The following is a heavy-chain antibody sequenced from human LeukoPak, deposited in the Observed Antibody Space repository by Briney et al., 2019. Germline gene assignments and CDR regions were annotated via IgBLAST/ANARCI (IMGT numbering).Heavy chain of an antibody. CDR1: GFTCSSDA. CDR3: AKGGTIGWLQHGHFDY. V-gene: IGHV3-23*01. D-gene: IGHD5-24*01. Sequence: GASLGLSCAASGFTCSSDAMSGVRQAPRKGLEWVSAISGSGGSTYYADSVKGRFTISRDNSKNTLYLQMNSLRAEDTAVYYCAKGGTIGWLQHGHFDYWGQGTLVTVSS. CDR2: ISGSGGST. J-gene: IGHJ4*02.